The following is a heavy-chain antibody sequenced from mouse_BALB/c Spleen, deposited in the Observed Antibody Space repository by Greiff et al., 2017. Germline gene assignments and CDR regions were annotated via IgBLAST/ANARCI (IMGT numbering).Heavy chain of an antibody. V-gene: IGHV5-17*02. CDR2: ISSGSSTI. CDR1: GFTFSSFG. CDR3: ASPPRDGYYGGFAY. Sequence: EVKLMESGGGLVQPGGSRKLSCAASGFTFSSFGMHWVRQAPEKGLEWVAYISSGSSTIYYADTVKGRFTISRDNPKNTLFLQMTSLRSEDTAMYYCASPPRDGYYGGFAYWGQGTLVTVSA. J-gene: IGHJ3*01. D-gene: IGHD2-3*01.